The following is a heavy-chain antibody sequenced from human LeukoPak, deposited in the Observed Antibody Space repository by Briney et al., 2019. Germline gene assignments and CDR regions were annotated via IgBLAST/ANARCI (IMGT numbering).Heavy chain of an antibody. D-gene: IGHD2-21*02. CDR1: GGSFSGYY. Sequence: SETLSLTCAVYGGSFSGYYWSWIRRPPGKGLEWIGEINHSGSTNYNPSLKSRVTISVDTSKNQFSLKLSSVTAADTAVYYCAGTPGGGDSSRFDPWGQGTLVTVSS. V-gene: IGHV4-34*01. J-gene: IGHJ5*02. CDR3: AGTPGGGDSSRFDP. CDR2: INHSGST.